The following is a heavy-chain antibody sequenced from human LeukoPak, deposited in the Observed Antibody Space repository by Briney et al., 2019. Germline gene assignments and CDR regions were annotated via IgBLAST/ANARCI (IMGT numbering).Heavy chain of an antibody. Sequence: GGSLRLSCTVSEFTIGDYALSWVRQAPGKGLEWVSFIRSKGYGGTTEYAASVKGRFTISRDDSKSIAFLQMNSLKTEDTALYYCARTLRAAAGKYYFDYWGQGTLVTVSS. V-gene: IGHV3-49*04. CDR2: IRSKGYGGTT. J-gene: IGHJ4*02. CDR1: EFTIGDYA. CDR3: ARTLRAAAGKYYFDY. D-gene: IGHD6-13*01.